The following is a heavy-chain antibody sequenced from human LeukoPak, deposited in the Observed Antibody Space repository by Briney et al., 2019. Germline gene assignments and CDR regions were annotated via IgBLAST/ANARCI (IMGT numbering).Heavy chain of an antibody. CDR3: GRGEKYPRC. J-gene: IGHJ4*02. V-gene: IGHV3-7*04. CDR2: VKQDGSDK. Sequence: GGSLRLSCAASGFTFRSFWMSWVRQAPGKGLEWVANVKQDGSDKYYVDSVRGRFTISRDNAKNSVYLQMNSLSAEDTAVYYCGRGEKYPRCWGQGTLVTVSS. CDR1: GFTFRSFW. D-gene: IGHD2-2*01.